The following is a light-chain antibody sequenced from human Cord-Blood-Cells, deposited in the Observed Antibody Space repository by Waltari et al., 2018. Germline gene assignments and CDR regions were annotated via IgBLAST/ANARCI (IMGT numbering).Light chain of an antibody. CDR2: DVS. Sequence: QSALTQPASVSGSPGQSITISCTGTSSDVGGYNYVSWYQQHPGKAPKRMIYDVSNRPSWVFNVFSGSKSGNTASLTISGLQAEDEADYYCSSYTSSSTLYVFGTGTKVTVL. CDR3: SSYTSSSTLYV. V-gene: IGLV2-14*01. J-gene: IGLJ1*01. CDR1: SSDVGGYNY.